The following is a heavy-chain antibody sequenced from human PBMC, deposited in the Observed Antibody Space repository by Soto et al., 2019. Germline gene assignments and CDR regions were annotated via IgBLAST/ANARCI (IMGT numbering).Heavy chain of an antibody. CDR3: ARDQVPGLDAFNI. V-gene: IGHV3-21*01. J-gene: IGHJ3*02. Sequence: GGSLRLSCAASGFTFSSYSMNWVRQAPGKGLEWVSSISRSAGNTYYADSVKGRFTISRDNAKNSMYLQMNSLRAEDTAVYYCARDQVPGLDAFNIWGQGTMVTVSS. CDR1: GFTFSSYS. CDR2: ISRSAGNT.